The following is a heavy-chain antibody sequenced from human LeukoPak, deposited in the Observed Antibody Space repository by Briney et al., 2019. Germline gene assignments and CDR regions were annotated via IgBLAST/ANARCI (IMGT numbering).Heavy chain of an antibody. J-gene: IGHJ5*02. D-gene: IGHD2-2*01. V-gene: IGHV3-30-3*01. Sequence: GRSLRLSCAASGFTFSSYAMHWVRQAPGKGLEWVAVISYDGSNKYYADSVKGRFTTSRDNSKNTLYLQMNSLRAEDTAVYYCAKGPLDIVVVPAPNWFDPWGQGTLVTVSS. CDR2: ISYDGSNK. CDR1: GFTFSSYA. CDR3: AKGPLDIVVVPAPNWFDP.